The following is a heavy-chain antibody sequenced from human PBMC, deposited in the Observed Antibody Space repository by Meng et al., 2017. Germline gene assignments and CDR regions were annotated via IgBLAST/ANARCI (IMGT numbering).Heavy chain of an antibody. CDR3: ARSPHDVDYGDADAFDI. Sequence: GESLKISCAASGFTFSSYWTHWVRQAPGKGLVWVSRINSDGSSTSYADSVKGRFTISRDNAKNTLYLQMNSLRAEDTAVYYCARSPHDVDYGDADAFDIWGQGTMVTVSS. J-gene: IGHJ3*02. CDR1: GFTFSSYW. D-gene: IGHD4-17*01. CDR2: INSDGSST. V-gene: IGHV3-74*01.